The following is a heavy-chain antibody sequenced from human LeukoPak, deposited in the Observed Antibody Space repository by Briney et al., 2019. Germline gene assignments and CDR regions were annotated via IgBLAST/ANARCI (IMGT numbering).Heavy chain of an antibody. CDR3: ARATSEDYVKVGGSYFDY. CDR2: ISAYNGNT. J-gene: IGHJ4*02. V-gene: IGHV1-18*01. CDR1: GYTFTSYG. D-gene: IGHD4-17*01. Sequence: GASVKVSCKASGYTFTSYGISWVRQAPGQGLEWMGWISAYNGNTNYAQKLQGRVTMTTDTSTSTAYMELRSLRSDDTAVYYCARATSEDYVKVGGSYFDYWGQGTLVTVSS.